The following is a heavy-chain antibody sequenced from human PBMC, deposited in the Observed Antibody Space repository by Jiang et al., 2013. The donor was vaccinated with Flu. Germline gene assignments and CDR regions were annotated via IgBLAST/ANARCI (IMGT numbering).Heavy chain of an antibody. V-gene: IGHV6-1*01. CDR1: GDSVSTNTAA. CDR2: TYYRSKWYN. D-gene: IGHD7-27*01. J-gene: IGHJ3*02. CDR3: ARDPHWGWAFHI. Sequence: QTLSLTCAISGDSVSTNTAAWNWIRQSPSRGLEWLGRTYYRSKWYNDFAISMKSRLTLNADTSKNQFSLQLKSVTPEDTAVYYCARDPHWGWAFHIWGQGTMVTVSS.